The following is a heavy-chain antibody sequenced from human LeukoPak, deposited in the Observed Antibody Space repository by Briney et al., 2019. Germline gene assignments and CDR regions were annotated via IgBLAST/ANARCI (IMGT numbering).Heavy chain of an antibody. V-gene: IGHV1-2*02. CDR3: ARGGPYYYDSSGLFDY. Sequence: ASVKVSCKASGYTFTGYYMHWVRQAPGQGLEWMGWINPNSGGTNYAQKFQGRVTMTRDTSISTAYMELSRLRSDDTAVYYCARGGPYYYDSSGLFDYGAQGTLVTVSS. D-gene: IGHD3-22*01. J-gene: IGHJ4*02. CDR2: INPNSGGT. CDR1: GYTFTGYY.